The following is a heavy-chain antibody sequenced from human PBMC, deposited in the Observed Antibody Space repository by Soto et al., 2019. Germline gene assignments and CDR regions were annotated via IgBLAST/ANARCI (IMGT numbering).Heavy chain of an antibody. CDR3: ARDQVAATIFGVVIMETNFDY. CDR1: GFTFSSYA. CDR2: ISYDGSNK. D-gene: IGHD3-3*01. Sequence: GGSLRLSCAASGFTFSSYAMHWVRQAPGKGLEWVAVISYDGSNKYYADSVKGRFTISRDNSKNTLYLQMNSLRAEDTAVYYCARDQVAATIFGVVIMETNFDYWGQGTLVTVSS. J-gene: IGHJ4*02. V-gene: IGHV3-30-3*01.